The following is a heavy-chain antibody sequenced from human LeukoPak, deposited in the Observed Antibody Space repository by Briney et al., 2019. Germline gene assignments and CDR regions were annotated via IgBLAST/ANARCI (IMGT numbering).Heavy chain of an antibody. Sequence: ASVTVSCKASGYTFTSYGISWVRQAPGQGLEWMGWISAYNGNTNYAQTLKGRVTMSTDTSTSTAYMELRSLRADDTAVYYCARDPVVPAATGPYYYYDMDVWGKGTTVTVSS. J-gene: IGHJ6*03. CDR1: GYTFTSYG. D-gene: IGHD2-2*01. V-gene: IGHV1-18*01. CDR3: ARDPVVPAATGPYYYYDMDV. CDR2: ISAYNGNT.